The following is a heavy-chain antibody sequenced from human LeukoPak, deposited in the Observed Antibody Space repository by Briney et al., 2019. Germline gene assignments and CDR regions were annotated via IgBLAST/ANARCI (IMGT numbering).Heavy chain of an antibody. J-gene: IGHJ4*02. CDR1: GGSISSYY. CDR2: IYYSGST. V-gene: IGHV4-59*08. D-gene: IGHD3-3*01. Sequence: PSETLSLTCTVSGGSISSYYWSWIRQPPGKGLEWIGYIYYSGSTNYNPSLKSRVTISVDTSKNQFSLKLSSVTAADTAVYYCARLAIFGVERFDYWGQGTLVTVSS. CDR3: ARLAIFGVERFDY.